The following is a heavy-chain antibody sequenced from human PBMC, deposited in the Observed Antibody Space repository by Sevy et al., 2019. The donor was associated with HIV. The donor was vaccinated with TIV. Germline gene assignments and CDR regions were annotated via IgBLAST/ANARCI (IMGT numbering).Heavy chain of an antibody. CDR2: ISYDGSSK. D-gene: IGHD2-15*01. Sequence: GGSLRLSCAASGFSVSSHAMHWVRQAPGKGLEWVALISYDGSSKYYSDSVKGRLTISRDNSKNTLYLQMNSLRPEDTVLCYCSRDAGYSVGWYPSDYWGQGTLVTVSS. J-gene: IGHJ4*02. CDR3: SRDAGYSVGWYPSDY. CDR1: GFSVSSHA. V-gene: IGHV3-30-3*01.